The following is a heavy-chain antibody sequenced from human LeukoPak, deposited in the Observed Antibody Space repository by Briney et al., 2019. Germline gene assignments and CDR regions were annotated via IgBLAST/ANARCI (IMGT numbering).Heavy chain of an antibody. V-gene: IGHV1-69*05. J-gene: IGHJ5*02. Sequence: GASVKASCKASGGTFSSYAISWVRQAPGQGLEWMGGIIPIFGTANYVQKFQGRVTMTRDTSTSTVYMELSSLRSEDTAVYYCAREGAYYDSSGYYDNWFDPWGQGTLVTVSS. CDR3: AREGAYYDSSGYYDNWFDP. CDR1: GGTFSSYA. D-gene: IGHD3-22*01. CDR2: IIPIFGTA.